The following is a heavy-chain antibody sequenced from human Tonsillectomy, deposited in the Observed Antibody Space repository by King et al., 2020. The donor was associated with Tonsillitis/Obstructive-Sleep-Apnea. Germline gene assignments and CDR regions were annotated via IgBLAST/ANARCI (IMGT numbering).Heavy chain of an antibody. CDR2: ISYDGSNK. CDR3: AREGDYSNYEECFDY. CDR1: GFTFSSYA. V-gene: IGHV3-30*04. J-gene: IGHJ4*02. Sequence: VQLVESGGGVVQPGRSLRLSCAASGFTFSSYAMHWVCQAPGKGLEWVAVISYDGSNKYYADSVKGRFTISRDNSKNTLYLQMNRLRAEDTAVYYCAREGDYSNYEECFDYWGQGTLVTVSS. D-gene: IGHD4-11*01.